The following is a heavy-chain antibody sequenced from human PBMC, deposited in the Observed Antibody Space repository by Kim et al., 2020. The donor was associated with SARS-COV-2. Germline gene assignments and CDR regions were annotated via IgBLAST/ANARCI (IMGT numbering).Heavy chain of an antibody. J-gene: IGHJ4*02. CDR1: GFIFSSYA. D-gene: IGHD6-13*01. CDR3: AKGKGAAADLDY. CDR2: ISGGAGTT. V-gene: IGHV3-23*01. Sequence: LSLTCAASGFIFSSYAMSWVRQAPGKGLEWVSQISGGAGTTYYADSVKGRFTISRDNAKNTLYLQMNSLRADDTAVYYCAKGKGAAADLDYWGQGTLVTVSS.